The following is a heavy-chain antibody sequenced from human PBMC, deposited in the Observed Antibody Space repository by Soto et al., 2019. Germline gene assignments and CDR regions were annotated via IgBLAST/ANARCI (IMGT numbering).Heavy chain of an antibody. Sequence: PGGSLRLSCAASGFTFSSSLMSWVRQAPGKGLEWVSTISDSGSNTYYADSVKGRFTISRDNSKNTLYLQVNSLRAEDTAVYYCAKDLFCSSSSCRGYFDYWGLGTLVTVSS. CDR3: AKDLFCSSSSCRGYFDY. D-gene: IGHD2-2*01. CDR2: ISDSGSNT. J-gene: IGHJ4*02. CDR1: GFTFSSSL. V-gene: IGHV3-23*01.